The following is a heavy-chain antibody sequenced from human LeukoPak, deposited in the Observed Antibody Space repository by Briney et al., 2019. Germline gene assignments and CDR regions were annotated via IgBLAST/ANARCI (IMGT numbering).Heavy chain of an antibody. CDR1: GFTFSSYG. CDR3: AKGGPHSSGWIDY. CDR2: ISYDGSNK. D-gene: IGHD6-25*01. V-gene: IGHV3-30*18. Sequence: QPGRSLRLSCAASGFTFSSYGMHWVRQAPGKGLEWVAVISYDGSNKYYADSVKGRFTISRDNSKNTLYLQMNSLRAEDTAVYYCAKGGPHSSGWIDYWGQGTLVTVSS. J-gene: IGHJ4*02.